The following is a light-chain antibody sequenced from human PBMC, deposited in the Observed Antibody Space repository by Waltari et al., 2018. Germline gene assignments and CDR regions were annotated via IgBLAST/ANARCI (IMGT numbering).Light chain of an antibody. Sequence: EIVMTQSPVTLSVSPGERATLSCRASQNIGSNLAWYRQKPGQAPRLLIYGASTRATGIPVRFSGRGSGTEFTLTIDSMQSEDFAVYYCHQYNNWPPYTFGQGTKVEIK. CDR1: QNIGSN. J-gene: IGKJ2*01. CDR3: HQYNNWPPYT. V-gene: IGKV3-15*01. CDR2: GAS.